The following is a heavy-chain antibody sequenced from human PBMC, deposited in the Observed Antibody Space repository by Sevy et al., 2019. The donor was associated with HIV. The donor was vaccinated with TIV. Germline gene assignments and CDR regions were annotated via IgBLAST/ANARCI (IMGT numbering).Heavy chain of an antibody. CDR3: TRVLSDDFWSDNAFDL. Sequence: SLRLSCTASGFTFGDYAMSWFRQAPGKELEWVGFIRSNAYGGTTEYAASVKGRFTISRDDSKSIAYLQMNSLKTEATAVYYCTRVLSDDFWSDNAFDLWGQGTMVTVSS. J-gene: IGHJ3*01. CDR1: GFTFGDYA. CDR2: IRSNAYGGTT. D-gene: IGHD3-3*01. V-gene: IGHV3-49*03.